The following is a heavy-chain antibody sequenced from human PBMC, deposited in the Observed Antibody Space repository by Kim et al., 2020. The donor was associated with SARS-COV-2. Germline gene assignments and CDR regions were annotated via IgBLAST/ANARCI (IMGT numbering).Heavy chain of an antibody. CDR2: IIPIFGTA. CDR3: ARVSIKGTRYCSGGSCFSYYYYGMDV. V-gene: IGHV1-69*13. CDR1: GGTFSSYA. Sequence: SVKVSCKASGGTFSSYAISWVRQAPGQGLEWMGGIIPIFGTANYAQKFQGRVTITADESTSTAYMELSSLRSEDTAVYYCARVSIKGTRYCSGGSCFSYYYYGMDVWGQGTTVTVSS. D-gene: IGHD2-15*01. J-gene: IGHJ6*02.